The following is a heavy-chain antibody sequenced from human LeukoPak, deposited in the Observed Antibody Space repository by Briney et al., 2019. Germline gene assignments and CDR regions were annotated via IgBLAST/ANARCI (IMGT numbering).Heavy chain of an antibody. V-gene: IGHV1-46*01. Sequence: ASVTVSCKASGYTFTSYNMHWVRQAPGQGLEWMGIINPSGGSTSYAQKFQGRVTMTRDMSTSTVYMELSSLRSEDTAVYYCARGDGGNGGGVDYWGQGTLVTVSS. CDR2: INPSGGST. CDR1: GYTFTSYN. J-gene: IGHJ4*02. D-gene: IGHD4-23*01. CDR3: ARGDGGNGGGVDY.